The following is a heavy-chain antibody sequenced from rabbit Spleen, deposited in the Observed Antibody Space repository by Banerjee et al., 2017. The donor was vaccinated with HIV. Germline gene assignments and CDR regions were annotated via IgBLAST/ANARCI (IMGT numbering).Heavy chain of an antibody. J-gene: IGHJ6*01. V-gene: IGHV1S45*01. CDR2: IYSSSAIT. CDR1: GFSFSSSYY. CDR3: ARDSGSSFSSYGMDL. D-gene: IGHD8-1*01. Sequence: QEQLEESGGDLVKPEGSLTLTCTASGFSFSSSYYMYWVRQAPGKGLEWIGCIYSSSAITWYATWAKGRFTISRTSSTTVTLQMTRLTAADTATYFCARDSGSSFSSYGMDLWGPGTLVTVS.